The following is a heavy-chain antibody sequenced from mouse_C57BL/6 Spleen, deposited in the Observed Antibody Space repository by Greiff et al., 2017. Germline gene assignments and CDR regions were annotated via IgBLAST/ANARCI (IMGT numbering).Heavy chain of an antibody. CDR1: GYTFTSYW. Sequence: VQLQQPGAELVRPGSSVKLSCKASGYTFTSYWMHWVKQRPIQGLEWIGNIDPSDSETPYNQKFKDKATLTVDKSSSTAYMQLSSLTSEDSAVXYCAKGVYYSNWYFDVWGTGTTVTVAS. CDR2: IDPSDSET. V-gene: IGHV1-52*01. D-gene: IGHD2-12*01. J-gene: IGHJ1*03. CDR3: AKGVYYSNWYFDV.